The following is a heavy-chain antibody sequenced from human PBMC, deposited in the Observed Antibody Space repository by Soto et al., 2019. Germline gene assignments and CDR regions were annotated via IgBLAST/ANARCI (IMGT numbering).Heavy chain of an antibody. CDR1: GFTFSSYA. CDR2: ISYDGSNK. D-gene: IGHD2-15*01. V-gene: IGHV3-30-3*01. CDR3: ARFNGCSGGRCYPYFDY. J-gene: IGHJ4*02. Sequence: QVQLVESGGGVVQPGRSLRLSCAASGFTFSSYAMHWVRQAPGKGLEWVAVISYDGSNKYYADSVKGRFTISRDNSKNTLYLQMNSLRAEDTAVYYCARFNGCSGGRCYPYFDYWGQGTLVTVSS.